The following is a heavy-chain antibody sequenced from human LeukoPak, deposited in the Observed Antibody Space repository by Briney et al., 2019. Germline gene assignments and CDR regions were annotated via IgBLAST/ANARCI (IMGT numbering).Heavy chain of an antibody. Sequence: SETLSLTCTVSGGSISSYYCSWIRQPPGKGLEWIGYIYFSGSTNYNPSLESRVTISVDTSKNQFSLKLSSVTAADTAVYYCARDGGGGGGMDVWGQGTTVTVSS. CDR3: ARDGGGGGGMDV. CDR1: GGSISSYY. D-gene: IGHD3-16*01. CDR2: IYFSGST. J-gene: IGHJ6*02. V-gene: IGHV4-59*01.